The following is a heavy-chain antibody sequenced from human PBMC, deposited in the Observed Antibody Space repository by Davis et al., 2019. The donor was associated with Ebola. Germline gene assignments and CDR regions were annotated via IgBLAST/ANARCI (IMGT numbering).Heavy chain of an antibody. CDR3: ARPKWELLQDAFDI. D-gene: IGHD1-26*01. CDR2: IYYSGST. CDR1: GGSISSSSYY. V-gene: IGHV4-39*01. J-gene: IGHJ3*02. Sequence: PGGSLRLSCTVSGGSISSSSYYWGWIRQPPGKGLEWIGSIYYSGSTYYNPSLKSRVTISVDTSKNQFSLKLSSVTAADTAVYYCARPKWELLQDAFDIWGQGTMVTVSS.